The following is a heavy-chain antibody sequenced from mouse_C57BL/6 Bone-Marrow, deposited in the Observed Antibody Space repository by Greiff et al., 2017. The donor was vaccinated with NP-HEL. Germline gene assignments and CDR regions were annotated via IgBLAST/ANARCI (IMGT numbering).Heavy chain of an antibody. CDR2: IYPRSGNT. J-gene: IGHJ3*01. D-gene: IGHD3-2*01. Sequence: VQRVESGAELARPGASVKLSCKASGYTFTSYGISWVKQRTGQGLEWIGEIYPRSGNTYYNEKFKGKATLTADKSSSTAYMELRSLTSEDSAVYFCAKTARFAYWGQGTLVTVSA. V-gene: IGHV1-81*01. CDR1: GYTFTSYG. CDR3: AKTARFAY.